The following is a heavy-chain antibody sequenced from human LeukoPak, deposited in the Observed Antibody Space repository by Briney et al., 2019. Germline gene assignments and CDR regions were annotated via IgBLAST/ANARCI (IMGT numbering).Heavy chain of an antibody. CDR1: GFTFSDYY. CDR3: ASPGLRYGDYDYFDY. CDR2: ISSSSSYT. D-gene: IGHD4-17*01. Sequence: GGSLRLSCAASGFTFSDYYMSWIRQAPGKGLEWVSYISSSSSYTNYADSVKGRFTISRDNSKNTLYLQMNSLRAEDTAVYYCASPGLRYGDYDYFDYWGQGTLVTVSS. J-gene: IGHJ4*02. V-gene: IGHV3-11*06.